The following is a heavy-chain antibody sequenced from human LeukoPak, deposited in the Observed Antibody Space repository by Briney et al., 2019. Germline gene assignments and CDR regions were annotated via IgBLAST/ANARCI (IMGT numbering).Heavy chain of an antibody. Sequence: PGGSLRLSCAASGVTFSSYSMNWVRQAPGKGLEWVSTIYTGGNTYYAASVKGRFTISRDFSKNTVFLHMNSLRAEDTAMYYCARGDDSGYYDYFDYWGQGALVTVSS. J-gene: IGHJ4*02. CDR2: IYTGGNT. CDR1: GVTFSSYS. D-gene: IGHD3-22*01. V-gene: IGHV3-53*01. CDR3: ARGDDSGYYDYFDY.